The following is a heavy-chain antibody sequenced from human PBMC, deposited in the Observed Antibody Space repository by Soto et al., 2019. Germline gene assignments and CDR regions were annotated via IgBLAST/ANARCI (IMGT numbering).Heavy chain of an antibody. Sequence: SVKVSCKAFGYSFISHYMHWVRQAPGQGLEWMGRIIPILGIANYAQKFQGRVTITADKSTSTAYMELSSLRSEDTAVYYCARGVRDGYNPDWYFDLWGRGTLVTVSS. CDR2: IIPILGIA. D-gene: IGHD5-12*01. CDR1: GYSFISHY. CDR3: ARGVRDGYNPDWYFDL. J-gene: IGHJ2*01. V-gene: IGHV1-69*04.